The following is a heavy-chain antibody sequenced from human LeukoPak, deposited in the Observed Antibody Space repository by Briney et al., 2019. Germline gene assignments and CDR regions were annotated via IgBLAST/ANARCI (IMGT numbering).Heavy chain of an antibody. CDR3: ARGTLVYYYDSSGYGAFDI. J-gene: IGHJ3*02. D-gene: IGHD3-22*01. CDR1: GYTFTSYA. Sequence: GASVKVSCKASGYTFTSYAMHWVRQAPGQRLEWMGWINAGNGNTKYSQKFQGRVTITRDTSASTAYMELSSLRSEDTAVYYCARGTLVYYYDSSGYGAFDIWGQGTMVTVSS. CDR2: INAGNGNT. V-gene: IGHV1-3*01.